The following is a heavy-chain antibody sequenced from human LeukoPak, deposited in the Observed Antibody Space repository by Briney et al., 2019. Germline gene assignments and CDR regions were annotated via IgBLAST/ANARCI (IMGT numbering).Heavy chain of an antibody. CDR3: ARDTGSIVGANGAYHI. D-gene: IGHD1-26*01. CDR2: IYYSGST. CDR1: GGSISRSSYY. Sequence: KSSETLSLTCTVSGGSISRSSYYWVWIRQPPGKGLEWIVSIYYSGSTYYNPSLNSRVTISIDTSKNQFSLKLSSVTAADTAVYYCARDTGSIVGANGAYHIWGQGTMVTVSS. V-gene: IGHV4-39*07. J-gene: IGHJ3*02.